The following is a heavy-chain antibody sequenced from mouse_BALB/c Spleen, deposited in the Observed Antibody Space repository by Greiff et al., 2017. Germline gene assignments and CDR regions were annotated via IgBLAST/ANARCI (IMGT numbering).Heavy chain of an antibody. CDR2: IDPENGDT. V-gene: IGHV14-4*02. D-gene: IGHD2-3*01. CDR1: GFNIKDYY. CDR3: MGGYSESYAMDY. J-gene: IGHJ4*01. Sequence: EVQLQQSGAELVRSGASVKLSCTASGFNIKDYYMHWVKQRPEQGLEWIGWIDPENGDTEYAPKFQGKATMTADSSANTAYLQLSNLSSEDTAVYYCMGGYSESYAMDYWGQGTSGTVSS.